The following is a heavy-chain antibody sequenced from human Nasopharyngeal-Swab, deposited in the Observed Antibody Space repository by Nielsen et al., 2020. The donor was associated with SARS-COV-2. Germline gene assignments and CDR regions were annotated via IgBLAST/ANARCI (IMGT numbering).Heavy chain of an antibody. CDR3: ARVGAAAGTPFDY. D-gene: IGHD6-13*01. CDR2: IWYDGSNK. CDR1: GFTFSSYG. J-gene: IGHJ4*02. V-gene: IGHV3-33*01. Sequence: GGSLRLSCAASGFTFSSYGMHWVRQAPGKGLEWVAVIWYDGSNKYYADSVKSRFTISRDNSKNTLYLQMNSLRAEDTAVYYCARVGAAAGTPFDYWGQGTLVTVSS.